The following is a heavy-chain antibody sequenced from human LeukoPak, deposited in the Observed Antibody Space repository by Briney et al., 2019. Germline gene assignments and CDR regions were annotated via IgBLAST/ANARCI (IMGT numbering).Heavy chain of an antibody. J-gene: IGHJ2*01. CDR1: GGSISSSSYY. V-gene: IGHV4-39*01. D-gene: IGHD4-17*01. Sequence: SETLSLTCSVPGGSISSSSYYSGWIRQPPGKGLKRIGSLYYSGSTDYNPSLNSRFTISVDTTKHRVYLPLSSVTAPDTAVYYCAGNDYGDPDWYFDLWGRGTLVTVSS. CDR2: LYYSGST. CDR3: AGNDYGDPDWYFDL.